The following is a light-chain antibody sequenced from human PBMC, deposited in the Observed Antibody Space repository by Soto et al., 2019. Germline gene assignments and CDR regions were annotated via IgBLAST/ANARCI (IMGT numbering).Light chain of an antibody. Sequence: DIVMTQSPDSLAVSLGERATINCKSSQSVLYSSNNLNYLAWYQQKPGQPPKLLIFWASTRESGVPDRFSGSGSGTDFTLTISSLQAEDVAVYYCQKFYSTPRTFGQGTKLEIK. V-gene: IGKV4-1*01. CDR1: QSVLYSSNNLNY. J-gene: IGKJ2*01. CDR3: QKFYSTPRT. CDR2: WAS.